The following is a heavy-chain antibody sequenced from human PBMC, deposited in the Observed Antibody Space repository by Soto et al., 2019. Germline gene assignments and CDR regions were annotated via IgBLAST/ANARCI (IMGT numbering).Heavy chain of an antibody. J-gene: IGHJ4*02. V-gene: IGHV1-18*01. D-gene: IGHD4-17*01. CDR3: ARDRDYGDYVAARCFDY. Sequence: GASVKVSCKASVYTFTSYGISWVRQAPGQGLEWMGWISAYNGNTNYAQKLQGRVTMTTDTSTSTAYMELRSLRSDDTAVYYCARDRDYGDYVAARCFDYWGQGTLVTVSS. CDR1: VYTFTSYG. CDR2: ISAYNGNT.